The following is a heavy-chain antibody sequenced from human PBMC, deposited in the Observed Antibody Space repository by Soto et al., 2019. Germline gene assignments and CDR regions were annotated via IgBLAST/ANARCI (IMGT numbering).Heavy chain of an antibody. V-gene: IGHV3-74*01. CDR3: ATAEVDY. J-gene: IGHJ4*02. Sequence: GGSLRLSCVASGFTFSTYGMHWVRQAPGKGLEWVSRMNSDGSTTDYADSVKGRFTVSRDNAKNTLYLQMNSLRAEDTAVYYCATAEVDYWGPGTLVTVSS. CDR2: MNSDGSTT. CDR1: GFTFSTYG.